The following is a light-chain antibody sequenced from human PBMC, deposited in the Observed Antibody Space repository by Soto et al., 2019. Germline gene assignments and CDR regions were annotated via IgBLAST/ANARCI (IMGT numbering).Light chain of an antibody. CDR3: SSYAGSNNLV. V-gene: IGLV2-8*01. CDR1: SSDVGGYNY. Sequence: QSALTQPPSASGSPGQSVTTSCTGTSSDVGGYNYVSWYQQHPGKAPKLMIYEVSKRPSGVPDRFSGSKSGNTASLTVSGLQADDEADYYCSSYAGSNNLVFGGGTKLTVL. CDR2: EVS. J-gene: IGLJ2*01.